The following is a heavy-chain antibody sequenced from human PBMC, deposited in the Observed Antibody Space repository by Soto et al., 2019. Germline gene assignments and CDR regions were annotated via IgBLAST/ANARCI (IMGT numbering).Heavy chain of an antibody. V-gene: IGHV3-33*01. J-gene: IGHJ4*02. CDR2: IWYDGSNK. CDR3: ARDWRPFVVVPAAGPD. D-gene: IGHD2-2*01. Sequence: GGSLRLSCAASGFTFSSYGMHWVRQAPGKGLEWVAVIWYDGSNKYYADSVKGRFTISRDNSKNTLYLQMNSLRAEDTAVYYCARDWRPFVVVPAAGPDWGQGTLVTVSS. CDR1: GFTFSSYG.